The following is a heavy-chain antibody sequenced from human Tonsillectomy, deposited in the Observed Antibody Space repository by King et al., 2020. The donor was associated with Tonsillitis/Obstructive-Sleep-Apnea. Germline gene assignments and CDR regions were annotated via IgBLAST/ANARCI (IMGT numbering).Heavy chain of an antibody. J-gene: IGHJ4*02. Sequence: LVESGGGLVKPGGSLRLSCAASGFTFSNAWMSWVRQAPGKGLEWVGRIKSKTDGGTTDYAAPVKGGFTISRDDSKNMLYLQMNSLKTEDTAVYYCTAEYFDILTGYYTHYWGQGTLVTGSS. D-gene: IGHD3-9*01. CDR2: IKSKTDGGTT. CDR3: TAEYFDILTGYYTHY. V-gene: IGHV3-15*01. CDR1: GFTFSNAW.